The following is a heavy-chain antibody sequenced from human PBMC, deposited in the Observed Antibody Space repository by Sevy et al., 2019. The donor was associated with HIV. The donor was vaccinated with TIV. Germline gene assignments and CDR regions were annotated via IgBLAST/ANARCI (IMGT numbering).Heavy chain of an antibody. CDR3: ARVGYCRGGTCFSGFYYAMDV. Sequence: GGSLRLSCAVSGFTLTNEFFSWVRQAPGKGLEWVAVVYSGGTTYYADSVKGRFTISRDKSKSTLYLQMKSLRAEDTAVYYCARVGYCRGGTCFSGFYYAMDVSGRGTSVTVSS. V-gene: IGHV3-53*01. D-gene: IGHD2-15*01. CDR2: VYSGGTT. J-gene: IGHJ6*02. CDR1: GFTLTNEF.